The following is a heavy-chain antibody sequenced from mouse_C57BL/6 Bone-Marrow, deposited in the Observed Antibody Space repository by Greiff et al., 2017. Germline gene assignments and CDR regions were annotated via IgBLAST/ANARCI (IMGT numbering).Heavy chain of an antibody. Sequence: QVQLKQSGAELVRPGASVTLSCKASGYTFTDYEMHWVKQTPVHGLEWIGAIDPETGGTAYNQKFKGKAILTADKSSSTAYMELRSLTSEDSAVYYFTSYDYDVSWFAYWGQGTLVTVSA. J-gene: IGHJ3*01. V-gene: IGHV1-15*01. D-gene: IGHD2-4*01. CDR1: GYTFTDYE. CDR3: TSYDYDVSWFAY. CDR2: IDPETGGT.